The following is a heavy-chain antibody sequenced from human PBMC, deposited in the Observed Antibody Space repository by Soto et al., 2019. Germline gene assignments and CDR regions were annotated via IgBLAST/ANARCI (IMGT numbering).Heavy chain of an antibody. V-gene: IGHV3-23*01. CDR1: GFTFSSYA. D-gene: IGHD3-10*01. Sequence: EVQLLESGGGLVQPGGSLRLSCAASGFTFSSYAMSWVRQAPGKGLEWVSAISGSGGSTYYADSVKGRFPISRDKSKNTLYLQMNSLRAEDTAVYYCAKDSVLWFGELDYWGQGTLVTVSS. J-gene: IGHJ4*02. CDR3: AKDSVLWFGELDY. CDR2: ISGSGGST.